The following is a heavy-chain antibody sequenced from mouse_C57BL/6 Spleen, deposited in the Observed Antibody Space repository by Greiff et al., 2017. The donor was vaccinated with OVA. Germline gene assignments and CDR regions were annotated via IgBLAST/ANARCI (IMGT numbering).Heavy chain of an antibody. J-gene: IGHJ2*01. CDR1: GYTFTDYY. Sequence: EVQLQQSGPELVKPGASVKISCKASGYTFTDYYMNWVKQSHGKSLEWIGDINPNNGGTSYNQKFKGKATLTVDKSSSTAYMELRSLTSEDSAVYYCCNFYYFDYWGQGTTLTVSS. CDR2: INPNNGGT. V-gene: IGHV1-26*01. D-gene: IGHD2-1*01. CDR3: CNFYYFDY.